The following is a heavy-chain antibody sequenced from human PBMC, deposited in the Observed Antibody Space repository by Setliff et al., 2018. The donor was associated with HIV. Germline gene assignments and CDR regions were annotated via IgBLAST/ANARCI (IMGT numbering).Heavy chain of an antibody. CDR2: IYSAGST. J-gene: IGHJ5*02. CDR3: ARHRSYGDYDPNWFDP. V-gene: IGHV4-61*09. D-gene: IGHD4-17*01. Sequence: SETLSLTCTVSGGSLSSGYDYWTWIRQPAGKGLEWIGHIYSAGSTYYNPSLKSRVTISVDTSKNQFSLKLRSVTAADTGIYYCARHRSYGDYDPNWFDPWGRGTLVTVSS. CDR1: GGSLSSGYDY.